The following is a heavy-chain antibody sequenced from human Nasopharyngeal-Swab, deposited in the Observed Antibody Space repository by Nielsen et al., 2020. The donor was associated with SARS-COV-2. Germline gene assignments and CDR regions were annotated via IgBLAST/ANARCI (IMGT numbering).Heavy chain of an antibody. V-gene: IGHV3-23*01. CDR1: GFTFSSYA. CDR3: AKDRRADGYYYGSGSLDY. D-gene: IGHD3-10*01. J-gene: IGHJ4*02. Sequence: GESLKISCAASGFTFSSYAMSWVRQAPGKGLEWVSAISGSGGSTYYADSVKGRLTISRDNSKNTLYLQMNSLRAEDTAVYYCAKDRRADGYYYGSGSLDYWGQGTLVTVSS. CDR2: ISGSGGST.